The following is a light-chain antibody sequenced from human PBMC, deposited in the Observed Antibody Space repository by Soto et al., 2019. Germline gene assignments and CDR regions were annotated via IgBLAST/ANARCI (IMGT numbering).Light chain of an antibody. V-gene: IGLV2-14*01. Sequence: QSALTQPVSVSGSPGQSITISCTGTSSDVGGYKYVYWYQQHPGKAPRLMIYEVINRPSGISNRFSGSKSGNTASLTISGLQTEDEADYYCSSYTSSGTWVFGGGTKLTVL. CDR1: SSDVGGYKY. CDR3: SSYTSSGTWV. CDR2: EVI. J-gene: IGLJ3*02.